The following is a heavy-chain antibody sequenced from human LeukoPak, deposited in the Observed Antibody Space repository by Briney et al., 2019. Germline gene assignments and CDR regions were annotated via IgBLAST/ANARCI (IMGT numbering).Heavy chain of an antibody. CDR2: ISASGSTT. CDR3: AKARTPYNSGFDY. J-gene: IGHJ4*02. D-gene: IGHD6-19*01. CDR1: GFTFTHYA. V-gene: IGHV3-23*01. Sequence: GGSLRLSCAASGFTFTHYAMGWVRQAPGQGLEWASTISASGSTTYYADSVRGRFTISRDNSKNTLSLQMSSLRAEDTAVYYCAKARTPYNSGFDYWGQGTLVAVSS.